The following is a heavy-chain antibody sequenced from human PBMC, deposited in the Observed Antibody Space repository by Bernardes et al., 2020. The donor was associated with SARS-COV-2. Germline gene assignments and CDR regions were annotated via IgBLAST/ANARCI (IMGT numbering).Heavy chain of an antibody. J-gene: IGHJ6*02. V-gene: IGHV3-48*01. CDR1: GFTFSNSD. CDR2: IRRSSDSI. D-gene: IGHD5-18*01. CDR3: ARDRSNPNTAMSYYYGLDV. Sequence: GGSLRLSCVASGFTFSNSDMNWVRQAPGKGLEWISHIRRSSDSIYYADSMKGRFTISRDNAKNSLYLQMNSLRAEDTAIYYCARDRSNPNTAMSYYYGLDVWGQGTTVTVSS.